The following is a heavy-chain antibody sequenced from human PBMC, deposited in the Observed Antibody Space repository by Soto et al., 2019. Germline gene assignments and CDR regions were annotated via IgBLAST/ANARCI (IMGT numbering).Heavy chain of an antibody. CDR2: IYYSGTT. V-gene: IGHV4-39*01. J-gene: IGHJ4*02. Sequence: PSETLSLTCTVSGGSVSSDNYYWGWIRQPPGKGLEWIGNIYYSGTTYYNPSLKSRVTISVDTSENQLSLKLGSVTAADTAVYYCARRGQAYSSGWYAFDYWGQGTLVTVSS. CDR1: GGSVSSDNYY. CDR3: ARRGQAYSSGWYAFDY. D-gene: IGHD6-19*01.